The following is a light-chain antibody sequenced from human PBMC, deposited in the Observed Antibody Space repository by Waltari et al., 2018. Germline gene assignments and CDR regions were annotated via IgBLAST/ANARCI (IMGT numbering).Light chain of an antibody. CDR1: QSINSY. V-gene: IGKV1-39*01. J-gene: IGKJ4*01. CDR3: QQGYTTPLT. CDR2: GAS. Sequence: DIQMTQSPSSLSASIGDSITITCRASQSINSYLSWYQQKPGKAPKLLINGASNLQSGVPSRFSGRGSGTDFTLSISNLQPEDFATYFCQQGYTTPLTFGGGTKVEIK.